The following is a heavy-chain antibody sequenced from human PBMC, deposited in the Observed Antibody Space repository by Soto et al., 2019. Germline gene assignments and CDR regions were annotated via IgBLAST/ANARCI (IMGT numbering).Heavy chain of an antibody. D-gene: IGHD3-10*01. CDR1: GGSFSSYT. V-gene: IGHV1-69*02. Sequence: QVQLVQSGAEVKKPGSSVKVSCEASGGSFSSYTISWVRQAPGQGLEWMGRIVPMVGRTIYAQKFQGGVSISADKSTTTAYMDLSNLASEDTAIYYGALDSGSDGFDIWGQGTLVTVSS. J-gene: IGHJ3*02. CDR2: IVPMVGRT. CDR3: ALDSGSDGFDI.